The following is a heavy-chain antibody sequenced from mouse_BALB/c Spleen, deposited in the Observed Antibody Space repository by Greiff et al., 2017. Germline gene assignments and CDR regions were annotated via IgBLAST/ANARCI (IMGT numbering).Heavy chain of an antibody. CDR3: ARGDTAACDY. J-gene: IGHJ2*01. CDR2: ISSGSSTI. V-gene: IGHV5-17*02. D-gene: IGHD1-2*01. Sequence: EVQVVESGGGLVQPGGSRKLSCAASGFTFSSFGMHWVRQAPEKGLEWVAYISSGSSTIYYADTVKGRFTISRDNPKNTLFLQMTSLRSEDTAMYYCARGDTAACDYWGQGTTLTVSA. CDR1: GFTFSSFG.